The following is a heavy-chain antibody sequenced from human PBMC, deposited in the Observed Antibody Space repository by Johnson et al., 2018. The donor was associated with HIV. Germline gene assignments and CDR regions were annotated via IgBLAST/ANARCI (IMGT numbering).Heavy chain of an antibody. J-gene: IGHJ3*02. CDR2: IHYDGTKK. D-gene: IGHD1-1*01. V-gene: IGHV3-30*02. CDR1: GFTFSSYG. CDR3: TKDLVSWNGIWREAFDI. Sequence: QVQLVESGGGAVQPGRSLRLSCAASGFTFSSYGMHWVRQAPGKGLEWVATIHYDGTKKEYAESVKGRFTISRDNSKKTVYMQMNSLRDEDTAVYYCTKDLVSWNGIWREAFDIWGQGTMVTVS.